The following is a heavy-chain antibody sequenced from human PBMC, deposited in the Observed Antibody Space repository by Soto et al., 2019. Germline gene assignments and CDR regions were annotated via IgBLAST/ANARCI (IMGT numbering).Heavy chain of an antibody. CDR2: IWYDGINK. CDR3: AREDSVGGVEGWFDP. V-gene: IGHV3-33*01. CDR1: GFTFSSYG. D-gene: IGHD3-16*01. J-gene: IGHJ5*02. Sequence: PGGSLRLSCAACGFTFSSYGIHWVRQAPCKGLEWVAVIWYDGINKYYADSVKGRFTISRDNSKNTLYLQMNSLRAEDTAVYYCAREDSVGGVEGWFDPSGQRTLVALSS.